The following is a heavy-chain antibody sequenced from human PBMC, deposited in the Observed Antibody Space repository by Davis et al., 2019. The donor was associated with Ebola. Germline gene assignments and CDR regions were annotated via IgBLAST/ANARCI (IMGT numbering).Heavy chain of an antibody. Sequence: MPGGSLRLSCTVSGGSISSSSYYWGWIRQPPGKGLEWIGSIYYSGSTYYNPSLKSRVTISVDTSKNPFSLKLSSVTAADTAVYYCSKGGGYDYVWGSYRYLDAFDIWGQGTMVTVSS. CDR1: GGSISSSSYY. J-gene: IGHJ3*02. CDR3: SKGGGYDYVWGSYRYLDAFDI. V-gene: IGHV4-39*01. CDR2: IYYSGST. D-gene: IGHD3-16*02.